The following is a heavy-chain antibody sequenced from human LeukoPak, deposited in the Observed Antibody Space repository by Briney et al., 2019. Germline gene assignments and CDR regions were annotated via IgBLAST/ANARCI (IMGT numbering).Heavy chain of an antibody. J-gene: IGHJ4*02. Sequence: SETLSLTCTVSGGSLSRNYWSWIRQPPGKGLEWIGYIYYSGSTNYNPSLKSRVTMSVDTSKNQFSLKLSSVTAADTAVYYCARLSTSGWYCDYWGQGTLVTVSS. V-gene: IGHV4-59*08. D-gene: IGHD6-19*01. CDR3: ARLSTSGWYCDY. CDR2: IYYSGST. CDR1: GGSLSRNY.